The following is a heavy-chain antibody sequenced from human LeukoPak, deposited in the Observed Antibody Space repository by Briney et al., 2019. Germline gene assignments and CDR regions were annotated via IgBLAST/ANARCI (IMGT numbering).Heavy chain of an antibody. V-gene: IGHV1-2*06. CDR3: ARDLFITMIVVVTKDAFDI. Sequence: ASVKVSCKASGYTFTGYYMHWVRQAPGQGLEWMGQINPNSGGTNYAQKFQGRVTMTRDTSISTAYMELSRLRSDDTAVYYCARDLFITMIVVVTKDAFDIWGQGTMVTVSS. CDR2: INPNSGGT. CDR1: GYTFTGYY. J-gene: IGHJ3*02. D-gene: IGHD3-22*01.